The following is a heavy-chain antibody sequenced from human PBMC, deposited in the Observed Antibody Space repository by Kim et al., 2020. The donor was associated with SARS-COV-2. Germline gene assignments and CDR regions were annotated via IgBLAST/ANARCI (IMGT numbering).Heavy chain of an antibody. CDR3: ATDGGMHPGYHHDAFDI. J-gene: IGHJ3*02. V-gene: IGHV1-24*01. Sequence: ASVKVSCKVSGYTLTKVSMHWVRQAPGKGLEWMGGFDPDDGETNYAQKFQGRVILTEDTSTDTAHMELSSLTSEDTAVYYCATDGGMHPGYHHDAFDIWGQGAMVTVSS. D-gene: IGHD5-12*01. CDR2: FDPDDGET. CDR1: GYTLTKVS.